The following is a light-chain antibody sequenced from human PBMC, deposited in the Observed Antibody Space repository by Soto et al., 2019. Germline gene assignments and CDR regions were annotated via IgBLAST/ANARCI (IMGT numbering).Light chain of an antibody. CDR2: GAS. J-gene: IGKJ1*01. Sequence: EIVLTQSPGTLSLSPGERATLSCRASQSVSSSYSAWYQQKPGQAPRLLIYGASSRATGIPDRFSGSGSGTAFTLTISRLEPEDFGVYYCQQYDSSRVTFGQGTKVEIK. CDR1: QSVSSSY. CDR3: QQYDSSRVT. V-gene: IGKV3-20*01.